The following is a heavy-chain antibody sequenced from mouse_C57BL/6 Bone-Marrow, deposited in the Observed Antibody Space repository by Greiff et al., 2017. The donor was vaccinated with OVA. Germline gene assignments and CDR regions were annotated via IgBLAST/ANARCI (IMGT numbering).Heavy chain of an antibody. Sequence: EVNLVESGGGLVQPGGSLKLSCAASGFTFSDYGMAWVRQAPRKGPEWVAFISNLAYSIYYADTVTGRFTISRENAKNTLYLEMSSLRSEDTAMYYCARHINYGSRGYFDVWGTGTTVTVSS. V-gene: IGHV5-15*01. CDR3: ARHINYGSRGYFDV. CDR1: GFTFSDYG. D-gene: IGHD1-1*01. J-gene: IGHJ1*03. CDR2: ISNLAYSI.